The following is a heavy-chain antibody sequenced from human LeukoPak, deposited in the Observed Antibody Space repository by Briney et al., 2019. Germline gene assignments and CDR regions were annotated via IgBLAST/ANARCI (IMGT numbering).Heavy chain of an antibody. CDR2: IYSGGST. J-gene: IGHJ3*02. V-gene: IGHV3-66*01. D-gene: IGHD3-10*01. CDR1: GFTVSSNY. CDR3: ARDHPIYRFGEFGDAFDI. Sequence: PGGSLRLSCAASGFTVSSNYMSWVRQAPGKGLEWVSVIYSGGSTYYADSVKGRFTISRDNSKNTLHLQMNSLRAEDTAVYYCARDHPIYRFGEFGDAFDIWGQGTMVTVSS.